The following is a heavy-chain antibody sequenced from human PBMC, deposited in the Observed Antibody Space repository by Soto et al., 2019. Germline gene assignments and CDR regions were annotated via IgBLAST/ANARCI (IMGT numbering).Heavy chain of an antibody. J-gene: IGHJ5*02. D-gene: IGHD2-2*01. Sequence: SETLSLTCTVSGGSISSGGYYWSWIRQHPGKGLEWIGYIYYSGSTYYNPSLKSRLTMSVETSKNQFSLNLTSVTAADTAIYYCATSNTTCPGCYSWGQGTLVTVSS. CDR2: IYYSGST. V-gene: IGHV4-31*03. CDR3: ATSNTTCPGCYS. CDR1: GGSISSGGYY.